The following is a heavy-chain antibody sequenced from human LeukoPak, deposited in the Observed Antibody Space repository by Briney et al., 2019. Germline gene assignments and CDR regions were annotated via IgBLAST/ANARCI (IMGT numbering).Heavy chain of an antibody. CDR2: ISSSSSTI. V-gene: IGHV3-48*04. CDR3: ARDGTAYSLPDAFDI. CDR1: GFTFSTYW. J-gene: IGHJ3*02. Sequence: PGGSLRLSCVASGFTFSTYWMSWVRQTPGKGLVRVSYISSSSSTIYYADSVSGRFTISRDNAKNSLYLQMNSLRAEDTAVYYCARDGTAYSLPDAFDIWGQGTMVTVSS. D-gene: IGHD2-15*01.